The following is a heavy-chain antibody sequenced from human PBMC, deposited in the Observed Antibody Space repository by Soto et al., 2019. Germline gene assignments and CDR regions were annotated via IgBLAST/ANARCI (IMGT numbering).Heavy chain of an antibody. CDR1: GFTFSSCA. Sequence: QVQLVESGGGVVQPGRSLRLSCAASGFTFSSCAMHWVRQAPGKGLEWVALISYDGSNKYYADSVKGRFTISRDNSKNTXHLHMNTLRAEDTAVYYCARDKRDFRFLEWSYYFDYWGQGTLVTVSS. CDR3: ARDKRDFRFLEWSYYFDY. D-gene: IGHD3-3*01. V-gene: IGHV3-30-3*01. J-gene: IGHJ4*02. CDR2: ISYDGSNK.